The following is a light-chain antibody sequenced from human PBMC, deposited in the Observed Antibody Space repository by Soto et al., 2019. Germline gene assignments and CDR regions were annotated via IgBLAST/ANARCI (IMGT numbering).Light chain of an antibody. V-gene: IGLV3-21*04. CDR2: SDS. CDR3: QVWDGSSDHVVV. Sequence: SYELTQPPSVSVAPGKTARISCGGNNIGSKSVHWYQQKPGQAPVLVIYSDSVRPSEIPERFSGSNSGNTATLTISWVEAGDEADYFCQVWDGSSDHVVVFGGGTKLTVL. CDR1: NIGSKS. J-gene: IGLJ2*01.